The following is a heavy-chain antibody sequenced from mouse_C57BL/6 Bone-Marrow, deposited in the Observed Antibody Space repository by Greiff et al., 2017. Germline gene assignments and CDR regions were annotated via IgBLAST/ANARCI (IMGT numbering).Heavy chain of an antibody. CDR1: GFTFSDYG. J-gene: IGHJ1*03. Sequence: EVMLVESGGGLVKPGGSLKLSCAASGFTFSDYGMHWVRQAPEKGLEWVAYISSGSSTIYYADTVKGRFTISRDNAKNTLFLQMTSLRSEDTAMDYGARDYYGSRDWYFDVWGTGTTVAVSS. CDR2: ISSGSSTI. V-gene: IGHV5-17*01. CDR3: ARDYYGSRDWYFDV. D-gene: IGHD1-1*01.